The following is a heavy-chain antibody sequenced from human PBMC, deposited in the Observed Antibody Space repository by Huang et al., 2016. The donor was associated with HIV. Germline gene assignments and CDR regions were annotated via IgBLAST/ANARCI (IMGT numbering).Heavy chain of an antibody. CDR1: GGSIRSSDYH. CDR3: ARHREGPVAYYSGWGSHLNYMDV. Sequence: QLLLQESGPGLVKPSEALALTCAVSGGSIRSSDYHWGWIRQPPGKGLEWIGRIYYKGSTHYSPSLRRRCTIAVETSKNLFFLNLTSMTAADTAVYYCARHREGPVAYYSGWGSHLNYMDVWGRGRTVVVSS. J-gene: IGHJ6*03. D-gene: IGHD3-10*01. V-gene: IGHV4-39*01. CDR2: IYYKGST.